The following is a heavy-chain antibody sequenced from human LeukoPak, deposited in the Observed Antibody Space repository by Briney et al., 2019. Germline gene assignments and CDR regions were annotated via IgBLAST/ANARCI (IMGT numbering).Heavy chain of an antibody. CDR3: ARGGAMGAVASS. V-gene: IGHV1-8*01. J-gene: IGHJ4*02. Sequence: ASVKASCKASGYSFTSYDINWVRQATGQGLEWMGWMNPNSGNTGYAQKFQGRVTMTRNTSISTAYMELSSLRSEDTAVYYCARGGAMGAVASSWGQGTLVTVSS. CDR2: MNPNSGNT. CDR1: GYSFTSYD. D-gene: IGHD6-19*01.